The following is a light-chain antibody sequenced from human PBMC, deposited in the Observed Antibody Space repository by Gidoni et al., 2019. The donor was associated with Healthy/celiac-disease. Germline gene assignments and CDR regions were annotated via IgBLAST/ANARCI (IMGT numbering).Light chain of an antibody. CDR1: QSVSSSY. CDR2: GAS. J-gene: IGKJ4*01. Sequence: EIVLPQSPGTLSLSPGERATLSCRASQSVSSSYLAWYQQKPGQAPRLLIYGASSRATGIPDRFSGSGSGTDFTLTIGRLEPEDFAVYYCQRYGSSPRVTFGGGTKVEIK. V-gene: IGKV3-20*01. CDR3: QRYGSSPRVT.